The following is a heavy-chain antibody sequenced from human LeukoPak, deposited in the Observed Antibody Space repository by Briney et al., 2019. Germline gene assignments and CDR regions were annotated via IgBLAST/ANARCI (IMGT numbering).Heavy chain of an antibody. J-gene: IGHJ4*02. Sequence: GASVTVSCKASGYTFTSYGISWVRQAPGQGLEWMGRIIPILGIANYAQKFQGRVTITADKSTSTAYMELSSLRSEDTAVYYCARGGSIAGYDYWGQGTLVTVSS. D-gene: IGHD6-6*01. CDR1: GYTFTSYG. V-gene: IGHV1-69*04. CDR3: ARGGSIAGYDY. CDR2: IIPILGIA.